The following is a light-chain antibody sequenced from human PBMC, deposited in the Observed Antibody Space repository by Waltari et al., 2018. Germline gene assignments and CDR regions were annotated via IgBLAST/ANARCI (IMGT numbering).Light chain of an antibody. CDR3: GTWDSSLSGAV. CDR2: EGR. V-gene: IGLV1-51*02. CDR1: RSNIGNNY. J-gene: IGLJ7*01. Sequence: QSVLTQPPSVSAAPGQRVTISCSGGRSNIGNNYVSWYRQFPGTAPKLLIYEGRERPSGIPGRFSGSKAGTAATLDITGLQAGDEADYYCGTWDSSLSGAVVGGGTHLTVL.